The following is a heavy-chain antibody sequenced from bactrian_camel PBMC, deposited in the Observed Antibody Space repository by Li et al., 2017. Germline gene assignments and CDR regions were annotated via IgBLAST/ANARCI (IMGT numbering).Heavy chain of an antibody. Sequence: HVQLVESGGGSVQPGGSLRLSCVLSGHSRGSNCVGWFRLPPGRAPAEREGIAAIRKSGGETWYHDSVKGRFTVSADNAKNTLHLQMDSLKPEDTAVYYCAADFTMGWARPSSCFDYWGQGTQVTVS. CDR1: GHSRGSNC. D-gene: IGHD5*01. CDR3: AADFTMGWARPSSCFDY. J-gene: IGHJ4*01. CDR2: IRKSGGET. V-gene: IGHV3-3*01.